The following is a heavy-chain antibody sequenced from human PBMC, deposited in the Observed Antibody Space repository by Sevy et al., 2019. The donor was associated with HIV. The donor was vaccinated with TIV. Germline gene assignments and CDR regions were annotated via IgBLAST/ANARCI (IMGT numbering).Heavy chain of an antibody. CDR1: GGSISSGDYY. V-gene: IGHV4-30-4*01. CDR2: IYYSWST. D-gene: IGHD3-10*01. Sequence: SETLSLTCTVSGGSISSGDYYWSWIRQPPGKGLEWIGYIYYSWSTYYNPSLKSRVTISVDTSKNQFSLKVSSVTAADTAVYYCARFRGVLLWFGELSHNYGMDVWGQGTTVTVSS. J-gene: IGHJ6*02. CDR3: ARFRGVLLWFGELSHNYGMDV.